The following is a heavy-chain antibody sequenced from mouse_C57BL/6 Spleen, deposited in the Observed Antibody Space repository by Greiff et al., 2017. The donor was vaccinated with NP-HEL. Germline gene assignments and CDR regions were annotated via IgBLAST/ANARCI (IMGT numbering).Heavy chain of an antibody. D-gene: IGHD1-1*02. CDR2: IYPGDGVT. Sequence: VKLQQSGAELVKPGASVKISCKASGYAFTSYWMHWVKQRPGQGLEWIGQIYPGDGVTNYNGKFKGKATLTADKSSSTAYMQLSSLTSEDSAVLCCGRGWDYFDYWGQGGTLTGSS. CDR1: GYAFTSYW. V-gene: IGHV1-80*01. J-gene: IGHJ2*01. CDR3: GRGWDYFDY.